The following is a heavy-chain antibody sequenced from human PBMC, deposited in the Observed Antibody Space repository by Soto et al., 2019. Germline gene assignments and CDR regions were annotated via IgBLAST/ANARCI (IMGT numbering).Heavy chain of an antibody. J-gene: IGHJ4*02. CDR1: GFSLSSSGVG. CDR2: IYWDDDK. CDR3: AQRRASLDH. V-gene: IGHV2-5*02. Sequence: QITLKESGPTLVKPTQTLTLTCTFSGFSLSSSGVGVGWIRQPPGKALEWLALIYWDDDKRYSPSLKSRLTISKDTSKNQVVLTMTNMDPVDTGTYYCAQRRASLDHWGQGTLVTVSS.